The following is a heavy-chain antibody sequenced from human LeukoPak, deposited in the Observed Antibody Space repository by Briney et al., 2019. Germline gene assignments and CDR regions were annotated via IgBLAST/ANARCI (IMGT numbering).Heavy chain of an antibody. CDR3: ASDKYCSSTSCYTGYYYGMDV. D-gene: IGHD2-2*02. V-gene: IGHV1-18*01. CDR2: ISAYNGNT. CDR1: GYTFTSYG. Sequence: ASVKVSCKASGYTFTSYGISWVRQAPGQGLEWMGWISAYNGNTNYAQKLQGRVTMATDTSTSTAYMELRSLRSEDTAVYYCASDKYCSSTSCYTGYYYGMDVWGQGTTVTVSS. J-gene: IGHJ6*02.